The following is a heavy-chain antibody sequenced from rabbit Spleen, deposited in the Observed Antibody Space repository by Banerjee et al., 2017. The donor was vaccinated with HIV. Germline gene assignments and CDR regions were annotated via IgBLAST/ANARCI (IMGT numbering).Heavy chain of an antibody. V-gene: IGHV1S40*01. CDR3: ARDTASSFSSYGMDL. J-gene: IGHJ6*01. Sequence: QSLEESGGDLVKPGASLTLTCIASGVSFSVSSYMCWVRQAPGKGLEWIACIDAGSSGFTYFATWAKGRFTISKTSSTTVTLQMTRLTAADTATYFCARDTASSFSSYGMDLWGPGTLVTVS. CDR2: IDAGSSGFT. CDR1: GVSFSVSSY. D-gene: IGHD8-1*01.